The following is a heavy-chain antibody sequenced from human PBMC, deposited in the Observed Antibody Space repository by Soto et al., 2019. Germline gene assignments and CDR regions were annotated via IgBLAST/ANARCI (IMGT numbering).Heavy chain of an antibody. Sequence: QVQLVQSGAEVKKPGSSVKVSCKASGGTFSSYAISWVRQAPGQGLGWMGGIIPIFGTANYAQKFQGRVPITGDDSTSTAYMELSSLRSEDTAVYYCARDPPPYYYDSSPNRFDPWGQGTLVTVSS. CDR2: IIPIFGTA. V-gene: IGHV1-69*01. J-gene: IGHJ5*02. CDR1: GGTFSSYA. CDR3: ARDPPPYYYDSSPNRFDP. D-gene: IGHD3-22*01.